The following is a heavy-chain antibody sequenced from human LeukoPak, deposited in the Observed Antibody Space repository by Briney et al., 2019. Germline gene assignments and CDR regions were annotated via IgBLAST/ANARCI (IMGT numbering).Heavy chain of an antibody. CDR3: ARESSGYDY. CDR2: IYYSGST. Sequence: SETLSLTCTVSGGSISSYYWSWIRQPPGKGLEWIGYIYYSGSTNYNPSLKSRVTISVDTSKNQFSLKLSSVTAADTAVYYCARESSGYDYWGQGTLVTVSS. V-gene: IGHV4-59*01. J-gene: IGHJ4*02. CDR1: GGSISSYY. D-gene: IGHD3-22*01.